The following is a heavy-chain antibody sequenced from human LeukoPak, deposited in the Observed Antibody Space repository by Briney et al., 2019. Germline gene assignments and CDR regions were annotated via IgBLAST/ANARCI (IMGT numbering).Heavy chain of an antibody. V-gene: IGHV3-53*01. CDR3: ARAVSSGYDPFDY. Sequence: PGGSLRLSCAASGFTVSSNYMSWVRQAPGKGLEWVSVIYSGGNTYYADSVKGRFTISRDNSKNTLYLQMNSLRAEDTAVYYCARAVSSGYDPFDYWGQGTLDTVSS. CDR1: GFTVSSNY. D-gene: IGHD3-22*01. CDR2: IYSGGNT. J-gene: IGHJ4*02.